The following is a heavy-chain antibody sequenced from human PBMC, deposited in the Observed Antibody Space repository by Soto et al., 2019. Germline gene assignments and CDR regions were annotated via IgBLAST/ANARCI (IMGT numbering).Heavy chain of an antibody. D-gene: IGHD2-21*01. V-gene: IGHV2-5*04. CDR3: VHVAHPSIALPLTFYLDY. CDR2: IYWDDDT. CDR1: GFSLTTSGVR. J-gene: IGHJ4*02. Sequence: QITLKESGPTLLKPTQTLTLTCTFSGFSLTTSGVRVGWIRQPTGKSLEWLALIYWDDDTRYSTSLNNRLTITKDTSKNQLVLTLTTVDPVDTGTYYCVHVAHPSIALPLTFYLDYWGQGILVTVSS.